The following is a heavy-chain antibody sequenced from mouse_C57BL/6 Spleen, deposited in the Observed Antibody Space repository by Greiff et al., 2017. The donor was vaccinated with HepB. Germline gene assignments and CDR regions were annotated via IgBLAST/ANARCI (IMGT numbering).Heavy chain of an antibody. CDR3: ARSRGPGY. CDR2: IDPSDSYT. D-gene: IGHD3-1*01. CDR1: GYTFTSYW. V-gene: IGHV1-69*01. J-gene: IGHJ2*01. Sequence: QVQLQQPGAELVMPGASVKLSCKASGYTFTSYWMHWVKQRPGQGLEWIGEIDPSDSYTNYNQKFKGKSTLTVDKSSSTAYMQLSSLTSEDSAVYYCARSRGPGYWGQGTTLTVSS.